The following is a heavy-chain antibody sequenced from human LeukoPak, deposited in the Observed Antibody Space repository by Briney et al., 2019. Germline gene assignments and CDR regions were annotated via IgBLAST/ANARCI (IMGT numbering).Heavy chain of an antibody. V-gene: IGHV4-59*01. CDR1: GGSISSYY. J-gene: IGHJ5*02. Sequence: SETLSLTCTVSGGSISSYYRSWIRQPPGKGLEWIGYIYYSGSTNYNPSLKSRVTISVDTSKNQFSLKLSSVTAADTAVYYCARVGSSWYSWFDPWGQGTLVTVSS. CDR3: ARVGSSWYSWFDP. CDR2: IYYSGST. D-gene: IGHD6-13*01.